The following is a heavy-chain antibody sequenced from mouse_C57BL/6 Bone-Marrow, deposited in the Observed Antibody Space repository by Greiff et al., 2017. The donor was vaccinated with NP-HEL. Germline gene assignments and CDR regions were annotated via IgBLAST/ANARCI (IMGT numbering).Heavy chain of an antibody. Sequence: VQLQQSGAELVKPGASVKLSCTASGYTFTEYTIHWVKQRSGQGLEWIGWFYPGSGSIKYNEKFKDKATLTADKSSSTVYMELSRLTSEDSAVYVSARHEEEAYYYGSSNIDYWGQGTTLTVSS. CDR2: FYPGSGSI. D-gene: IGHD1-1*01. CDR1: GYTFTEYT. V-gene: IGHV1-62-2*01. CDR3: ARHEEEAYYYGSSNIDY. J-gene: IGHJ2*01.